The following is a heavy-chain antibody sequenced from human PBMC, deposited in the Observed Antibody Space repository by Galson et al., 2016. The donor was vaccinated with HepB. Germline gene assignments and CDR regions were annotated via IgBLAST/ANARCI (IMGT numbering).Heavy chain of an antibody. V-gene: IGHV4-4*02. D-gene: IGHD2-15*01. CDR2: IYETGTA. J-gene: IGHJ4*02. CDR3: TSGNLVAYATMTFNY. CDR1: GGSISSNYW. Sequence: SETLSLTCDVSGGSISSNYWWGWVRQSPEKGFEWIGEIYETGTANYNPPFTRRATISVDKSKNQISLRLDSVTAADTALYYCTSGNLVAYATMTFNYWGEGPLDAVSS.